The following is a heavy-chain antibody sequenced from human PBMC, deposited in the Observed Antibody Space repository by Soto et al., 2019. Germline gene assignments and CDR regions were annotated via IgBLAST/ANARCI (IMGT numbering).Heavy chain of an antibody. V-gene: IGHV4-39*01. D-gene: IGHD2-21*01. CDR1: GGSVSYNSYY. J-gene: IGHJ4*02. CDR3: ARLVVVAPVANV. Sequence: SETLSLTCSVSGGSVSYNSYYWGWLRQPPGKGLEWVGGIFYTGTTYYNPSLKDRLSISVDTSKNSFSLNLTSVTAADTAVYFCARLVVVAPVANVWGQGALVTVSS. CDR2: IFYTGTT.